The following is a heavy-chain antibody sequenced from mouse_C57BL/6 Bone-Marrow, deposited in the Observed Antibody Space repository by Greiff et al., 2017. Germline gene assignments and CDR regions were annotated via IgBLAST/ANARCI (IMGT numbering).Heavy chain of an antibody. V-gene: IGHV1-15*01. J-gene: IGHJ2*01. CDR2: IDPETGGT. CDR3: TSPDSQSRPYFDY. D-gene: IGHD3-2*01. CDR1: GYTFTDYE. Sequence: QVQLQQSGAELVRPGASVTLSCKASGYTFTDYEMHWVKQTTVHGLEWIGAIDPETGGTAYNQKFQGKAILTADKSSSTAYMELRSLTSEDSAVYYSTSPDSQSRPYFDYWGQGTTLTVSS.